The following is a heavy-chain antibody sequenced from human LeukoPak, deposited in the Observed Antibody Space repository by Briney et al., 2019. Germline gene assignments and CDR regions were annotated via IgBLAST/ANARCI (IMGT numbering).Heavy chain of an antibody. CDR2: ISSSGSTI. V-gene: IGHV3-11*04. D-gene: IGHD2-15*01. CDR1: GFTFSDYY. Sequence: GGSLRLPCAASGFTFSDYYMSWTRQAPGKGLEWVSYISSSGSTIYYADSVKGRFTISRDNAKNSLYLQMNSLRAEDTAVYYCARMGYCSGGSCYYYYYMDVWGKGTTVTVSS. J-gene: IGHJ6*03. CDR3: ARMGYCSGGSCYYYYYMDV.